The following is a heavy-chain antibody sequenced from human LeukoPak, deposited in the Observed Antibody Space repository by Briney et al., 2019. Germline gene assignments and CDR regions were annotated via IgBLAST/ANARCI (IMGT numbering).Heavy chain of an antibody. CDR3: ARGKIVVVVAAPAFDI. J-gene: IGHJ3*02. CDR2: INHSGST. CDR1: GGSFSGYY. D-gene: IGHD2-15*01. Sequence: SETLSLTCAVYGGSFSGYYWSWIRQPPGKGLEWIGEINHSGSTNYNPSLKSRVTISVDTSKNQFSLKLSSVTAADTAVYYCARGKIVVVVAAPAFDIRGQGTMVTVSS. V-gene: IGHV4-34*01.